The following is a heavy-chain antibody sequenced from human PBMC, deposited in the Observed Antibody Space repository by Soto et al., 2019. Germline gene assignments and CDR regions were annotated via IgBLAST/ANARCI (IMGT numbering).Heavy chain of an antibody. V-gene: IGHV4-59*12. D-gene: IGHD2-2*01. CDR1: GGSITSYH. CDR2: TTYTGNT. J-gene: IGHJ6*02. CDR3: AIFSCYGVCYVLDF. Sequence: SKTPSITCVVSGGSITSYHWSWIRQAPGKGLEWIADTTYTGNTNYNPSLKSRVTISIDTSKNQFSLKLTSVTAADTAVYYCAIFSCYGVCYVLDFWGQGTSVTVSS.